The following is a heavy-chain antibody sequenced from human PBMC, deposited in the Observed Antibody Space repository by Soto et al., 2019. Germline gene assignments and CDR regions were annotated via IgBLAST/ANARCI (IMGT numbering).Heavy chain of an antibody. D-gene: IGHD3-3*01. Sequence: PGGSLRLSCAASGFTFSNAWMNWVRQAPGKGLEWVGRIKSKTDGGTTDYAAPVKGRFTISRDDSKNTLYLQMNSLKTEDTAVYYCTTDPWTYDFWIYPSNPFDYWGQGTLVTVSS. CDR3: TTDPWTYDFWIYPSNPFDY. CDR1: GFTFSNAW. V-gene: IGHV3-15*07. CDR2: IKSKTDGGTT. J-gene: IGHJ4*02.